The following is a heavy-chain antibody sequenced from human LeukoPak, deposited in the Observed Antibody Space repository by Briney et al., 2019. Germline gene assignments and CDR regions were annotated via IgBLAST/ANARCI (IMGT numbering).Heavy chain of an antibody. J-gene: IGHJ6*03. CDR3: ARDLELAAPDSCYYYYYYMDV. CDR1: GGSISSYY. Sequence: SETLSLTCTVSGGSISSYYWSWIRQPAGKGLEWIGRIYTSGSTNYNPSLKSRVTMSVDTSKNQFSLKLSSVTAADTAVYYCARDLELAAPDSCYYYYYYMDVWGKGTTVTVSS. V-gene: IGHV4-4*07. CDR2: IYTSGST. D-gene: IGHD1-7*01.